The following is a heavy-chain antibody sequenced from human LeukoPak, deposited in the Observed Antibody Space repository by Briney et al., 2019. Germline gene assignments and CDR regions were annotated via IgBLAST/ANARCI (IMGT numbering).Heavy chain of an antibody. J-gene: IGHJ4*02. CDR1: GGSISSGGYY. V-gene: IGHV4-31*03. CDR2: IYYSGST. D-gene: IGHD6-6*01. CDR3: ARGELAAHRFDY. Sequence: SETLSLTCTVSGGSISSGGYYWSWIRQHPGKGLEWIGYIYYSGSTYYNPSLKSRVTISVDTSKNQFSLKLSSVTAADTAVYYCARGELAAHRFDYWGQGTLVTVSS.